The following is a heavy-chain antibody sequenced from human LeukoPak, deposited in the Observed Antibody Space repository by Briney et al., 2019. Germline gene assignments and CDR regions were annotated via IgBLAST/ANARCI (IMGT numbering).Heavy chain of an antibody. CDR3: AKWVDSGSDGWGTFDY. V-gene: IGHV4-59*08. CDR2: IYYSGST. Sequence: PSETLSLTCTVSGGSISSYYWSWIRQPPGKGLEWIGYIYYSGSTNYNPSLKSRVTISVDTSKNQFSLKLSSVTAADTAVYYCAKWVDSGSDGWGTFDYWGQGTLATVSS. D-gene: IGHD1-26*01. J-gene: IGHJ4*02. CDR1: GGSISSYY.